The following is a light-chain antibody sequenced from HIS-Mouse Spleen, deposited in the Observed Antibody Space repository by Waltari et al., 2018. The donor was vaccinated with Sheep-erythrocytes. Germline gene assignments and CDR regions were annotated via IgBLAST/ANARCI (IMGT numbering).Light chain of an antibody. CDR2: KAS. CDR3: QQYNSYSPLT. Sequence: DIQMTQSPSTLSASVGDRVTITCRASQSISSWLAWYQQKPGKAPKLLIYKASSLESGVPSRFSGSGAGTEFTLPISSLQPDDFATYYCQQYNSYSPLTFGGGTK. V-gene: IGKV1-5*03. J-gene: IGKJ4*01. CDR1: QSISSW.